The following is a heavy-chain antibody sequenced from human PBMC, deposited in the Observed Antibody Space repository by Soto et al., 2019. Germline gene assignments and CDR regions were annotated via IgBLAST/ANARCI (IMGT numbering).Heavy chain of an antibody. CDR2: ISTSSSYI. Sequence: GGSLRLSCAASGFTFNVYSMNWVRQAPGKGLEWVSSISTSSSYIYYTDSVKGRFTISRDNAKNSLFLQMDSLRAEDTAVYYCARDSGGIAARELYYYYGMDVWAKGPRSPSP. J-gene: IGHJ6*02. CDR1: GFTFNVYS. D-gene: IGHD6-25*01. V-gene: IGHV3-21*06. CDR3: ARDSGGIAARELYYYYGMDV.